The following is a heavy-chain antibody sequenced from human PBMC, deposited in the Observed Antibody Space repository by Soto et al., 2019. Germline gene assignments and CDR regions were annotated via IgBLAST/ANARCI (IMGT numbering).Heavy chain of an antibody. CDR1: GGTLSSYA. V-gene: IGHV1-69*13. CDR3: ARGASHFHWLSDY. J-gene: IGHJ4*02. D-gene: IGHD3-9*01. CDR2: IIPIFGTA. Sequence: SVKVSCKASGGTLSSYAISWVRQAPGQGLEWMGGIIPIFGTANYAQKFQGRVTITADESTSTAYMELSSLRSEDTAVYYCARGASHFHWLSDYWGQGTLVTVSS.